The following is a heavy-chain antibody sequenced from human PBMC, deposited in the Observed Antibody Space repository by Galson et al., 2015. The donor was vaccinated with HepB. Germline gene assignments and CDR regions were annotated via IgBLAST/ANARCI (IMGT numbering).Heavy chain of an antibody. CDR2: IIPILGIA. Sequence: SVKVSCKASGGTFSSYAISWVRQAPGQGLEWMGRIIPILGIANYAQKFQGRVTITADKSTSTAYMELSSLRSEDTAVYYCARGRGNGYKVFDYWGQGTLVTVSS. CDR1: GGTFSSYA. D-gene: IGHD5-24*01. CDR3: ARGRGNGYKVFDY. J-gene: IGHJ4*02. V-gene: IGHV1-69*04.